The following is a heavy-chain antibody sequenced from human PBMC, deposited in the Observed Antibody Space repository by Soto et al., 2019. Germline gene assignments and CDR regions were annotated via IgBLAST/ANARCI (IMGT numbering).Heavy chain of an antibody. Sequence: ETLSLTCSVSGGTISSYYWSWIRQPPGKGLEWIGYIYSRGTTSYNPSLKSRATILVDTSKNQFSLRLTSVTATDTAVYYCATGRISRGLDVWGQGTTVTVSS. CDR1: GGTISSYY. V-gene: IGHV4-59*12. CDR2: IYSRGTT. CDR3: ATGRISRGLDV. J-gene: IGHJ6*02.